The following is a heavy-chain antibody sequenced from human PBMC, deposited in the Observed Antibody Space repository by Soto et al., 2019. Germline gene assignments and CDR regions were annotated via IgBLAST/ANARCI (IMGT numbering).Heavy chain of an antibody. CDR3: AKGGYNYGFLFDC. Sequence: PGGSLRLSCAASGFTFSSYAMNWVRQAPGKGLEWVSVISGSGGSTYYADSVKGRFIISRDNSKNTLYLQMNSLRAEDTAVYYCAKGGYNYGFLFDCWGQGTLVTVSS. CDR2: ISGSGGST. J-gene: IGHJ4*02. V-gene: IGHV3-23*01. CDR1: GFTFSSYA. D-gene: IGHD5-18*01.